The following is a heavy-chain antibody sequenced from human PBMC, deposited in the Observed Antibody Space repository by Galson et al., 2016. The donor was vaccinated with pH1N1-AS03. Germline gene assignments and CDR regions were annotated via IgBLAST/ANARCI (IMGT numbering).Heavy chain of an antibody. CDR2: ITSDGSSI. CDR1: GFIFSSDW. CDR3: ARAMYTGGWYGMDV. D-gene: IGHD6-19*01. J-gene: IGHJ6*02. Sequence: SLRLSCAASGFIFSSDWMHWVRQVPGKGLVWVSRITSDGSSISYADAVKGRFTTSRDNAKNTLYLQMNSLRAEDTAVYHCARAMYTGGWYGMDVWGQGTTVTVSS. V-gene: IGHV3-74*01.